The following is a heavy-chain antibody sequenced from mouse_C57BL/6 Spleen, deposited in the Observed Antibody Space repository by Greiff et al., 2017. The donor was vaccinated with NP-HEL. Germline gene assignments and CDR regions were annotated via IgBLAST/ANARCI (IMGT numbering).Heavy chain of an antibody. Sequence: VQLVESGPELVKPGASVKLSCKASGYTFTSYDINWVKQRPGQGLEWIGWIYPRDGSTKYNEKFKGKATLTVDTSSSTAYMELHSLTSEDSAVYFCARRTHYYGSSYGYFDVWGTGTTVTVSS. J-gene: IGHJ1*03. D-gene: IGHD1-1*01. V-gene: IGHV1-85*01. CDR3: ARRTHYYGSSYGYFDV. CDR1: GYTFTSYD. CDR2: IYPRDGST.